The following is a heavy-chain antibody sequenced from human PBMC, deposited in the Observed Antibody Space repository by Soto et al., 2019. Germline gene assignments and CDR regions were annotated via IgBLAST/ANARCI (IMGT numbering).Heavy chain of an antibody. J-gene: IGHJ4*02. CDR1: GFTFSDYA. V-gene: IGHV3-30*18. CDR2: VSHDVRNT. Sequence: VQLVESGGGVVQPGRSLRLSCAASGFTFSDYAMHWVRQAPGKGLEWVAVVSHDVRNTHYADSVKGRFTISRDSSKNTVSLEMTSLRAEDTAVYYFAKGVRQWLVTSDLNYWGQGALVTVSS. CDR3: AKGVRQWLVTSDLNY. D-gene: IGHD6-19*01.